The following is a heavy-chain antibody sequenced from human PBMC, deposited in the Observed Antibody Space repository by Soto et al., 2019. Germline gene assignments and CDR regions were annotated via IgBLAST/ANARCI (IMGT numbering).Heavy chain of an antibody. CDR2: ISSSTST. D-gene: IGHD3-10*01. CDR1: GFTFSSYA. Sequence: EVQLSGSGGGLVQPGGSLRLSCAASGFTFSSYAMSWVRQAPGKGLEWVSAISSSTSTYYADSVKGRFTISRDNSKNTLYLQMNSLRAEDTAVYYCAKDPSSGFAMENYFDYRGQGTLVTVSS. V-gene: IGHV3-23*01. CDR3: AKDPSSGFAMENYFDY. J-gene: IGHJ4*02.